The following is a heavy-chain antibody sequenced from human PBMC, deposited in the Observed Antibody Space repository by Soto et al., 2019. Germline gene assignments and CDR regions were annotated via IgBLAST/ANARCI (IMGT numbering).Heavy chain of an antibody. Sequence: EVQLVESGGGLVQPGGSLRLSCEASGFTFRNYDMHWVRQGTGKGLEWVSGISAAGDPDYADSVEGRFSISRENAQNAFFLQMNSLRVGDTAVYYCGRTDRDFDGLDVWGQGTTVIVSS. V-gene: IGHV3-13*05. CDR3: GRTDRDFDGLDV. J-gene: IGHJ6*02. CDR2: ISAAGDP. CDR1: GFTFRNYD.